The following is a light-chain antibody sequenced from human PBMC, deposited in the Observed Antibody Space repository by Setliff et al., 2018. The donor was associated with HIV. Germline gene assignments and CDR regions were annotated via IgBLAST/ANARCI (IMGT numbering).Light chain of an antibody. CDR2: AAA. CDR1: ESISSY. V-gene: IGKV1-39*01. CDR3: QQSYSTRIT. J-gene: IGKJ5*01. Sequence: DIQMTQSPSSLAASVGDRVTITCRASESISSYLNWYQQKPGKAPKLLISAAAGLQSGVPSRFSGGGSGTDFTLTISSLQPEDFGTYYCQQSYSTRITFGQGTRLEIK.